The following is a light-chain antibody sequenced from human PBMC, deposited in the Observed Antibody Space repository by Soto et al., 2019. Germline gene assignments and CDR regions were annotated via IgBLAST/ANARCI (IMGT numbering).Light chain of an antibody. CDR3: QHHNSYSQT. Sequence: DIQMIQSPPTLSASVGDRDTITCRASQSIRHYLAWYQQMPGKAPKLLIYGASTLQSGVPSRFSGSGSGTEFTLTISSLQPDDFGTYFCQHHNSYSQTFGQGTKVDIK. CDR2: GAS. V-gene: IGKV1-5*01. CDR1: QSIRHY. J-gene: IGKJ1*01.